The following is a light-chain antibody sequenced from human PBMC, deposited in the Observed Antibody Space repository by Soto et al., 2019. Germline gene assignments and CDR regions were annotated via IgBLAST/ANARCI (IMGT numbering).Light chain of an antibody. CDR2: EDN. CDR1: SGSIASNY. V-gene: IGLV6-57*04. Sequence: NFMLTQPHSVSESPGKTVTISCTRSSGSIASNYVQWYQQRPGSAPTTVIYEDNQRPSGVPARFSGSIDSSSNSASLTISGLKTEDEADYYCQSYDSSNRDVVFGGGTKLTVL. CDR3: QSYDSSNRDVV. J-gene: IGLJ2*01.